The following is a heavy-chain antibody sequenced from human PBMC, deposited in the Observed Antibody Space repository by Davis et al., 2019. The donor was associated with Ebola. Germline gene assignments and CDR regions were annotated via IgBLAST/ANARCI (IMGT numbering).Heavy chain of an antibody. CDR2: IYHSGVT. J-gene: IGHJ4*02. CDR1: GDSISSHY. Sequence: PGGSLRLSCAVSGDSISSHYWSWIRQPPGKTLEWIGYIYHSGVTNYNPSLESRVTISVDTSKNEFSLRLSSVTAADTAVYYCARGDGRAAAVTSFDYWGQGTLVTVSS. CDR3: ARGDGRAAAVTSFDY. V-gene: IGHV4-59*11. D-gene: IGHD6-13*01.